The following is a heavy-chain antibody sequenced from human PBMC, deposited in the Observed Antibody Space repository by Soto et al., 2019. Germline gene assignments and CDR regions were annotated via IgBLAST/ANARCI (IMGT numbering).Heavy chain of an antibody. Sequence: GGSLRLSCAASGFTFSDYYMSWIRQAPGKGLEWVSYISSSSSYTNYADSVKGRFTISRDNAKNSLYLQMNSLRAEDTAVYYCAREYSMTVVAPGYWGQGTLDPVSS. CDR2: ISSSSSYT. D-gene: IGHD3-22*01. CDR3: AREYSMTVVAPGY. CDR1: GFTFSDYY. V-gene: IGHV3-11*05. J-gene: IGHJ4*02.